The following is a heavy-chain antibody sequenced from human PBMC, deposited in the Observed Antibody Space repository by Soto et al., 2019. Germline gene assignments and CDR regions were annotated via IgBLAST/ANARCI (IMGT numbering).Heavy chain of an antibody. J-gene: IGHJ6*02. CDR2: ISAYNGNT. CDR3: ARDRVTTGYYYYGMDV. CDR1: GYTFTSYG. Sequence: QVQLVQSGAEVKKPGASVKVSCKASGYTFTSYGISWVRQAPGQGLEWMGWISAYNGNTNYAQKLQDRVTMTTDTSTSTAYMELRSLRSDDTAVYYCARDRVTTGYYYYGMDVWGQGTTVTVSS. D-gene: IGHD4-17*01. V-gene: IGHV1-18*04.